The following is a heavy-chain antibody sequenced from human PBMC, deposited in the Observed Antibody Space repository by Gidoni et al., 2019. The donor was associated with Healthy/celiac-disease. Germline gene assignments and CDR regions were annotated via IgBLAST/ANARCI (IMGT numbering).Heavy chain of an antibody. CDR3: ARWGGTAMVTHYYYGMDV. D-gene: IGHD5-18*01. Sequence: PSRGLEWLGRTNYRSKCYNDYAVSVKSRIPINPGTSKNQFSLQLNSVTPEDTAVYYCARWGGTAMVTHYYYGMDVWGQGTTVTVSS. CDR2: TNYRSKCYN. V-gene: IGHV6-1*01. J-gene: IGHJ6*02.